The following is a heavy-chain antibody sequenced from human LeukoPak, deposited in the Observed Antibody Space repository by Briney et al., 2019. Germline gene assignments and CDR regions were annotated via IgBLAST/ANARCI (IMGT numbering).Heavy chain of an antibody. V-gene: IGHV3-11*04. D-gene: IGHD5-24*01. CDR2: ISSSGSYI. J-gene: IGHJ4*02. CDR1: GFTFSDYY. CDR3: AGDGDGYNTIDY. Sequence: PGGSLRLSCAASGFTFSDYYMSWIRQAPGKGLEWVSAISSSGSYIYYADSVKGRFTISRDNAKNSLYLQMNSLRAEDTAVYYCAGDGDGYNTIDYWGQGTLVTVSS.